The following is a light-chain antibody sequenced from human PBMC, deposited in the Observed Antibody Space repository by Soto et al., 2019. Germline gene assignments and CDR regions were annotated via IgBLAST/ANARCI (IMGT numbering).Light chain of an antibody. Sequence: EIVLTQSPGTLSLSPGERATLSCRASQTINSGLAWYQHKRGQAPRLLIYGVSVRAIGIPDRFGGSGSGTDFTLTISSLQPDDSATYYCQQYNSYPYTFGQGTKLEIK. V-gene: IGKV3-11*01. CDR3: QQYNSYPYT. J-gene: IGKJ2*01. CDR2: GVS. CDR1: QTINSG.